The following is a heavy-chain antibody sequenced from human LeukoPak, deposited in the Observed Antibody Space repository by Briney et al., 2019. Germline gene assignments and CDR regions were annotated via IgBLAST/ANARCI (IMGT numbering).Heavy chain of an antibody. CDR2: INPNSGGT. Sequence: ASVKVSCKASGYTFTGYYMHWVRQAPAQGLEWMGWINPNSGGTNYAQKFQGRVNMTRDTSISTAYMELSRLRSDDTAVYYCARDRALKYYDSSGSAFDYWGQGTLVTVSS. CDR3: ARDRALKYYDSSGSAFDY. D-gene: IGHD3-22*01. CDR1: GYTFTGYY. J-gene: IGHJ4*02. V-gene: IGHV1-2*02.